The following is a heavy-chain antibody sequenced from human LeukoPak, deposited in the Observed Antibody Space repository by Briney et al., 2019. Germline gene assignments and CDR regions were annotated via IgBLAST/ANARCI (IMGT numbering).Heavy chain of an antibody. J-gene: IGHJ4*02. CDR3: ARGEGLFDY. CDR1: GFTVSSNY. V-gene: IGHV3-53*01. CDR2: IYSGGST. Sequence: QAGGSLRLSCAASGFTVSSNYMSWVRQAPGKGLEWVSVIYSGGSTYYADSVKGRFTTSRDNSKNTLFLQMNSMRVEDTAVYYCARGEGLFDYWGQGTLVTVSS.